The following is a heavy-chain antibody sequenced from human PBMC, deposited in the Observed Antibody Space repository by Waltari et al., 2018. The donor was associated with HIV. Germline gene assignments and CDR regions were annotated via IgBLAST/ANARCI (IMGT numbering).Heavy chain of an antibody. V-gene: IGHV5-51*03. CDR2: IYPGDSDT. D-gene: IGHD4-17*01. J-gene: IGHJ4*02. Sequence: EVQLVQSGAEVKKPGESLKISCKGSGYIFTKHWIAWVRQMPGRSLDLMGIIYPGDSDTRYSPSFQGQVTISADKLYNIAYLQWNSLKASDTAIYYCARFSRDDYGGNFHFVDSWGQGTLVSVSS. CDR1: GYIFTKHW. CDR3: ARFSRDDYGGNFHFVDS.